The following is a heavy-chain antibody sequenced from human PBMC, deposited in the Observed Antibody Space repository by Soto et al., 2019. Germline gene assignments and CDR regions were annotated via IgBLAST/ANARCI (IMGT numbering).Heavy chain of an antibody. CDR2: VSFDGSNK. V-gene: IGHV3-30-3*01. Sequence: GGSLRLSCAASGFTFSTHAMHWVRQAPGKGLECVAIVSFDGSNKYYADSVKGRFTISRDNSKNTLYLQMSGLTPEDTAFYYCARDQTGITTAGGGRIDHWGQGTLVTGSS. D-gene: IGHD6-13*01. CDR1: GFTFSTHA. CDR3: ARDQTGITTAGGGRIDH. J-gene: IGHJ4*02.